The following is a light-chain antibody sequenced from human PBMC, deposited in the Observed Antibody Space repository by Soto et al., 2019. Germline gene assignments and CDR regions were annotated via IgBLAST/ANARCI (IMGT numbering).Light chain of an antibody. Sequence: EIVMKQSPATLSVSPGERATLSCRASQSVSSNLAWYQQKPGQAPRLLIYGASTRATGIPARFSGSGSGTEFTLTISSLQSEDFAVYYCQQYNKWPRTFCPGTMVDIK. J-gene: IGKJ2*01. CDR1: QSVSSN. CDR2: GAS. CDR3: QQYNKWPRT. V-gene: IGKV3-15*01.